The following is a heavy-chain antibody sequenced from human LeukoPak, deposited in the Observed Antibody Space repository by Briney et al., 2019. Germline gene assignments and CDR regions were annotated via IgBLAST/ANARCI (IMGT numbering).Heavy chain of an antibody. V-gene: IGHV3-30*04. Sequence: GGSLRLSCAASGFTFSSYATHWVRQAPGKGLEWVAVISYDGSNKYYADSVKGRFTISRDNSKDTLYLQMSSLRAEDTAVYYCARDGGYCSSTRCYLEYYFDYWGQGTLDTVSS. CDR1: GFTFSSYA. J-gene: IGHJ4*02. CDR2: ISYDGSNK. CDR3: ARDGGYCSSTRCYLEYYFDY. D-gene: IGHD2-2*01.